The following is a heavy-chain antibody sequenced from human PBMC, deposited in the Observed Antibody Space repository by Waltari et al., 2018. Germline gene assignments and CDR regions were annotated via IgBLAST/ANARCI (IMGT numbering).Heavy chain of an antibody. D-gene: IGHD1-7*01. J-gene: IGHJ5*02. V-gene: IGHV4-59*01. CDR1: GGSISSYY. Sequence: QVQLQESGPGLVKPSETLSLTCTVSGGSISSYYWSWIRQPPGKGLEWIGYIYYSGSTNYNPSLKSGVTISVETSKNQFSRKLSSVTAADTAVYYCARGPPRITGTTSWFDPWGQGTLVTVSS. CDR2: IYYSGST. CDR3: ARGPPRITGTTSWFDP.